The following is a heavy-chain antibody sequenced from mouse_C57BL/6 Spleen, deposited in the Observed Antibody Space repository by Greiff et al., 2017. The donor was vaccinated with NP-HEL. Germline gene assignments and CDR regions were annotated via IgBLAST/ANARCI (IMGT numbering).Heavy chain of an antibody. Sequence: EVQLQQSGPELVKPGASVKISCKASGYTFTDYYMNWVKQSHGKSLEWIGDINPNKGGTSYNQKFKGKATLTVDKSSSTAYMELRSLTSEDSAVYYCARGLLRRYYFDYWGQGTTLTVSS. J-gene: IGHJ2*01. CDR3: ARGLLRRYYFDY. V-gene: IGHV1-26*01. CDR1: GYTFTDYY. CDR2: INPNKGGT. D-gene: IGHD1-1*01.